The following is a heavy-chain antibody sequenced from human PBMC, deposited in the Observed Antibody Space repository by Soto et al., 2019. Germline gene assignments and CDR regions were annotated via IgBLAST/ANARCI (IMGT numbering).Heavy chain of an antibody. CDR3: AGGGSIVVATRRHMDV. D-gene: IGHD3-22*01. J-gene: IGHJ6*03. Sequence: QVQLQESGPGLLKPSETLSLTCTVSGGSIRSYCWTWIRQPPGEGLEWIGCICNSGSTSYNPSLKSRVTRSVDTPMNQFSLQLSSVTVADTAVYYCAGGGSIVVATRRHMDVCGKVNTVTVSS. CDR1: GGSIRSYC. V-gene: IGHV4-59*03. CDR2: ICNSGST.